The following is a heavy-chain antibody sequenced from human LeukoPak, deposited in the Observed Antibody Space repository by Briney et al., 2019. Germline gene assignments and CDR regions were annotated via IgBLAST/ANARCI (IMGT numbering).Heavy chain of an antibody. CDR2: TYYSGST. Sequence: TSETLSLTCTVSGGSISSSSYYWGWIRQPPGKGLEWIGSTYYSGSTYYNPSLKSRVTISVDTSKNHFSLKLSSVTAADTAVYYCGRGGSGSRYFDYWGQGTLVTVSS. D-gene: IGHD1-14*01. V-gene: IGHV4-39*02. CDR3: GRGGSGSRYFDY. J-gene: IGHJ4*02. CDR1: GGSISSSSYY.